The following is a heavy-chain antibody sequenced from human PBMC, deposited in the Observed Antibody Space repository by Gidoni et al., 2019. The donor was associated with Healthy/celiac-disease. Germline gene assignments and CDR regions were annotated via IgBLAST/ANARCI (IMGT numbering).Heavy chain of an antibody. Sequence: QVQLQQWGAGLLKPSETLSLTCAVYGGSFSGYYWSWIRQPPGKGLEWIGEINHSGSTNYNPSLKSRVTISVDTSKNQFSLKLSSVTAADTAVYYCARGSDSSGYVDYWGQGTLVTVSS. J-gene: IGHJ4*02. CDR2: INHSGST. D-gene: IGHD3-22*01. V-gene: IGHV4-34*01. CDR1: GGSFSGYY. CDR3: ARGSDSSGYVDY.